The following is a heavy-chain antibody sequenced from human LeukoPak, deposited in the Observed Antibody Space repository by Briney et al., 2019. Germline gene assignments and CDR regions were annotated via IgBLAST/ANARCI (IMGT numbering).Heavy chain of an antibody. CDR2: INSSGGST. D-gene: IGHD1-26*01. Sequence: ASVKVSCKASGYTFTSYYMHWVRQAPGQGLEWMGIINSSGGSTSYAQKFQGRVTMTRDTSISTAYMELSRLRSGDTAVYYCASGSFYYGMDVWGQGTTVTVSS. CDR1: GYTFTSYY. V-gene: IGHV1-46*01. CDR3: ASGSFYYGMDV. J-gene: IGHJ6*02.